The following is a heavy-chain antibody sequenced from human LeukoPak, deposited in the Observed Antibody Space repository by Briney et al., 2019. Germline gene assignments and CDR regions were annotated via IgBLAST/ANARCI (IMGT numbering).Heavy chain of an antibody. D-gene: IGHD3-22*01. Sequence: GGSLRLSCAASGFAFSSYWMHWVRQAPGKGLEWVSAISGSGGSTYYADSVKGRFTISRDNSKNTLYLQMNSLRAEDTAVYYCAKADSSGYYAFDYWGQGTLVTVSS. V-gene: IGHV3-23*01. J-gene: IGHJ4*02. CDR2: ISGSGGST. CDR1: GFAFSSYW. CDR3: AKADSSGYYAFDY.